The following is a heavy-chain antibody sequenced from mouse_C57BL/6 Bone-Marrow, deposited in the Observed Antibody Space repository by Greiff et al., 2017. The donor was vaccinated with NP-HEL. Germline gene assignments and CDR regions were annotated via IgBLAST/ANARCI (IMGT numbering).Heavy chain of an antibody. V-gene: IGHV5-6*01. Sequence: EVKVFYSLGDLVKPGGSLKLSCAASGFTFSSYGMSWVRQTPDKRLEWVATISSGGSYTYYPDSVKGRFTISRDNAKNTLYLQMSSLKSEDTAMYYCASPYDYDVAWFAYWGQGTLVTVS. D-gene: IGHD2-4*01. CDR1: GFTFSSYG. CDR3: ASPYDYDVAWFAY. CDR2: ISSGGSYT. J-gene: IGHJ3*01.